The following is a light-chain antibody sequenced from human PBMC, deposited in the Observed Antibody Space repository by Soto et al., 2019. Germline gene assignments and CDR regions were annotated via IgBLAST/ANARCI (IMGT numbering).Light chain of an antibody. CDR3: QHYGNSPPFT. CDR1: QSVSSSY. CDR2: GGS. Sequence: EIVLTQSPGTLSLSPGERATLSCRASQSVSSSYLAWYQQKPGQAPRLLIYGGSSRATGIPDRFSGSGSGTDFTLTISRLEPEDFAVYFCQHYGNSPPFTFGQGTKVEIK. J-gene: IGKJ2*01. V-gene: IGKV3-20*01.